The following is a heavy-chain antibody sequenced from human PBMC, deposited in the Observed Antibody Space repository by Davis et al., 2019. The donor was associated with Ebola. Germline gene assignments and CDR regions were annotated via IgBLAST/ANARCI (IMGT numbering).Heavy chain of an antibody. Sequence: PSETLSLTCSVSGASFNDDDNYWGWIRQPPGKGLEWIGYIYYTGSTYYNPSLRSRINMAIDTSKNQFSLEVTSVTAADTAVYYCARGSVKMDSWGQGILVTVSS. CDR3: ARGSVKMDS. J-gene: IGHJ4*02. V-gene: IGHV4-30-4*01. CDR1: GASFNDDDNY. D-gene: IGHD3-22*01. CDR2: IYYTGST.